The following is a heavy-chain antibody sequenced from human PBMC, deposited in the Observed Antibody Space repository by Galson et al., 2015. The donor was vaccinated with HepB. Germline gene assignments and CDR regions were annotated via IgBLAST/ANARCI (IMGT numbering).Heavy chain of an antibody. CDR3: ARDRPSTVAGFDY. D-gene: IGHD6-19*01. J-gene: IGHJ4*02. CDR2: ISSSSYI. Sequence: SLRLSCAASGFTFSSYAMHWVRQAPGKGLEWVSSISSSSYIYYADSVKGRFTISRDNAKNSLYLQMNSLRAEDTAVYYCARDRPSTVAGFDYWGQGTLVTVSS. CDR1: GFTFSSYA. V-gene: IGHV3-21*01.